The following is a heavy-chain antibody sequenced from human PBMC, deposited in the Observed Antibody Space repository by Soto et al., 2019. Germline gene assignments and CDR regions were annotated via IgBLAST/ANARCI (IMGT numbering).Heavy chain of an antibody. Sequence: GGSLRLSCAASGFTFSSYAMSWVRQAPGKGLEWVSAISGSGGSTYYADSVKGRSTISRDNSKNTLYLQMNSLRAEDTAVYYCAKVGYSSSQAVYYFDYWGQGTLVTVS. V-gene: IGHV3-23*01. CDR1: GFTFSSYA. CDR2: ISGSGGST. J-gene: IGHJ4*02. CDR3: AKVGYSSSQAVYYFDY. D-gene: IGHD6-13*01.